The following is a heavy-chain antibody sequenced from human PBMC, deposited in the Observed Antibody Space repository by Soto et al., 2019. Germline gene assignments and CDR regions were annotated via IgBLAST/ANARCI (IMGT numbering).Heavy chain of an antibody. CDR1: GGSISSGGYA. CDR3: ARDSLTGNYFDP. V-gene: IGHV4-30-2*01. Sequence: QMRLQESGSGLVKPSQTLSLTCAVSGGSISSGGYAWNWIRQPPGKGLEWIGYIYHSGYTSYNPSLKNRVTISVDKSKNQFSLTLSFVTAADMAVYYCARDSLTGNYFDPRGQGTLVTVSS. D-gene: IGHD1-7*01. CDR2: IYHSGYT. J-gene: IGHJ5*02.